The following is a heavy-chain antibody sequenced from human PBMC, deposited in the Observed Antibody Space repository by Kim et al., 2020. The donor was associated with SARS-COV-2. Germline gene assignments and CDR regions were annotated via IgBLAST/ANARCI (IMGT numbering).Heavy chain of an antibody. D-gene: IGHD2-21*02. Sequence: VKGRFTISRDNAKNSLYLQMNSLSAEDTAAYYCARGPERDCGGDCYTIGPWGQGTLVTVSS. J-gene: IGHJ5*02. CDR3: ARGPERDCGGDCYTIGP. V-gene: IGHV3-11*06.